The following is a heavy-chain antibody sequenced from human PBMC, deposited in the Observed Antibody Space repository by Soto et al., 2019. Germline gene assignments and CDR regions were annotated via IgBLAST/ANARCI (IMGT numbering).Heavy chain of an antibody. CDR3: ARGRIGITIFGVVIASRPYYYYYMDV. CDR2: ISANNGNT. D-gene: IGHD3-3*01. Sequence: ASVKVSCKASGYTFTSYGISWVRQAPGQGLEWMGWISANNGNTNYAQKLQGRVTMTTNTSISTAYTELSSLRSDDTAVYYCARGRIGITIFGVVIASRPYYYYYMDVWGKGTTVTVSS. J-gene: IGHJ6*03. CDR1: GYTFTSYG. V-gene: IGHV1-18*01.